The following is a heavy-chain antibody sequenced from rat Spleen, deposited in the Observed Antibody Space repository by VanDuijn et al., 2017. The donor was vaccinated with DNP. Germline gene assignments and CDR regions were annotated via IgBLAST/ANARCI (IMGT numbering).Heavy chain of an antibody. Sequence: QVQLKESGPGLVQPSQPLSPTCTVAGFSLTSSNVHWFRQSPGKGLVWMGVIWKHGAKQYNSALKSRLSCSKATSNSQVFLQLNSLQPEDTATYYCASTLVNYGTYGYYAMDAWGQGTSVTVSS. J-gene: IGHJ4*01. CDR2: IWKHGAK. V-gene: IGHV2-41*01. CDR1: GFSLTSSN. CDR3: ASTLVNYGTYGYYAMDA. D-gene: IGHD1-3*01.